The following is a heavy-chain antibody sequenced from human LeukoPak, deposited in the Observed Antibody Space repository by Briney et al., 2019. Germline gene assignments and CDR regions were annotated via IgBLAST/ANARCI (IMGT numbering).Heavy chain of an antibody. J-gene: IGHJ6*02. CDR3: ARAGTRLFPYYYYYGMDV. CDR2: MNPNSGNT. CDR1: GYTFTSYD. Sequence: ASVKVSCKASGYTFTSYDINWVRQATGRGLEWMGWMNPNSGNTGYAQKFQGRVTMTRNTSISTAYMELSSLRSEDTAVYYCARAGTRLFPYYYYYGMDVWGQGTTVTVSS. V-gene: IGHV1-8*01. D-gene: IGHD3-22*01.